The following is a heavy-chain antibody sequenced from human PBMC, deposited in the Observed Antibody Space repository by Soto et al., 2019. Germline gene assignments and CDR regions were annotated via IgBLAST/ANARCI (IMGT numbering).Heavy chain of an antibody. V-gene: IGHV3-30*18. CDR1: GFTFSSYG. CDR3: AKEEGSGYDHTKTHYYYYGMDV. J-gene: IGHJ6*02. Sequence: GGSLRLSCAASGFTFSSYGMHWVRQAPGKGLEWVAVISYDGSNKYYADSVKGRFTISRDNSKNTLYLQMNSLRAEDTAVYYCAKEEGSGYDHTKTHYYYYGMDVWGQGTTVTVSS. CDR2: ISYDGSNK. D-gene: IGHD5-12*01.